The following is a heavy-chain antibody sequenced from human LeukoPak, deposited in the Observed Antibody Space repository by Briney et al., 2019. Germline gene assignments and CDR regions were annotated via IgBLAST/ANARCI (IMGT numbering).Heavy chain of an antibody. V-gene: IGHV3-11*01. CDR2: ISSSGSTI. J-gene: IGHJ4*02. Sequence: GGSLRLSCAASGFTLSDYYMSWIRQAPGKGLEWVSYISSSGSTIYYADSVKGRFTISRDNAKNSLYLQMNSLRAEDTAVYYCARDRLRIFGVVTYMFDYWGQGTLVTVSS. CDR3: ARDRLRIFGVVTYMFDY. D-gene: IGHD3-3*01. CDR1: GFTLSDYY.